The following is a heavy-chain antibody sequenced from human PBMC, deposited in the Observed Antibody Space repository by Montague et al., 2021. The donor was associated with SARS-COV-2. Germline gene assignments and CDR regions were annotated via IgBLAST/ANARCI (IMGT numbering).Heavy chain of an antibody. V-gene: IGHV3-30*01. D-gene: IGHD3-10*01. CDR3: ARVLDYYGSGSYPLYYYYGMDV. Sequence: DSVKGRFTISRDNSKNTLYLQMNSLRAEDTAVYYCARVLDYYGSGSYPLYYYYGMDVWGQGTTVTVSS. J-gene: IGHJ6*02.